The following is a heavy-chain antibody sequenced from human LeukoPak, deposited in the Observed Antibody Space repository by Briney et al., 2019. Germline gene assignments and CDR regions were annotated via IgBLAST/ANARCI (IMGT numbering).Heavy chain of an antibody. CDR2: IYASGST. V-gene: IGHV4-61*02. CDR1: GGSISSGSYY. J-gene: IGHJ5*02. Sequence: SETLSLTCTVSGGSISSGSYYWSWLRQPAGKGLEWIGRIYASGSTNYNPSLKSRVTISVETSKNQFSLKLSSVTAADTAVYYCASRGSSSFVNWFDPWGQGTLVTVSS. CDR3: ASRGSSSFVNWFDP. D-gene: IGHD6-13*01.